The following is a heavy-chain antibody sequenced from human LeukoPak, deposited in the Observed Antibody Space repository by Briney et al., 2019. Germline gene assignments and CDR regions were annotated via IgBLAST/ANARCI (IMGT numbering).Heavy chain of an antibody. CDR1: GGTFSSYG. CDR3: ARTQVFGVAQRHYYMDV. V-gene: IGHV1-69*13. D-gene: IGHD3-3*01. CDR2: IIPILATA. J-gene: IGHJ6*03. Sequence: ASVKVSCKASGGTFSSYGVSWVRQAPGQGLEWMGGIIPILATANYSQKFQGRVTTTADESASTAYMELSSLRSEDTAVYYCARTQVFGVAQRHYYMDVWGKGTTVTVSS.